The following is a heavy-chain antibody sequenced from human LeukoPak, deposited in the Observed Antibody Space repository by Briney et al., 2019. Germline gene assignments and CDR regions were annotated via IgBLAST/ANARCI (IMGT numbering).Heavy chain of an antibody. J-gene: IGHJ4*02. CDR3: ARDGGIDSGSYFDY. CDR2: IYYSGST. V-gene: IGHV4-39*07. Sequence: SETLSLTRTVSGGSISSSSYYWGWIRQPPGKGLEWIGSIYYSGSTYYNPSLKSRVTISVDTSKNQFSLKLSSVTAADTAVYYCARDGGIDSGSYFDYWGQGTLVTVSS. D-gene: IGHD1-26*01. CDR1: GGSISSSSYY.